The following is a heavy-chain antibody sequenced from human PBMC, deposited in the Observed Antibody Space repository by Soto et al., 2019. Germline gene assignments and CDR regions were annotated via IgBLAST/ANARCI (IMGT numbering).Heavy chain of an antibody. J-gene: IGHJ4*02. D-gene: IGHD2-15*01. Sequence: QVQLVQSGAEVKKPGASVKVSCKASGYTFTSYGISWVRQAPGQGPEWMGWISAYNGNTNYTQKLQGRVTMTTDTPTRTAYMELRSLRSDDTAVYYFVVAAPPYCFGCWGQGTLVTVSS. CDR3: VVAAPPYCFGC. CDR1: GYTFTSYG. CDR2: ISAYNGNT. V-gene: IGHV1-18*01.